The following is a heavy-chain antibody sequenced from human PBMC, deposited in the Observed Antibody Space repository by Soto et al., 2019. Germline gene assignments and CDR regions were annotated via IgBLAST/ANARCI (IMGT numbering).Heavy chain of an antibody. Sequence: EVQLVESGGGLVKPGGSPRLSCAASGFTFSDAWMSWVRQAPGKGLEWVGLIKKKTDGGTTDYAAPVKGRFTISRDDSKNTVYLQMSSLKTEDTAVYYCRTQWLDWGQGTLVTVSS. CDR1: GFTFSDAW. CDR3: RTQWLD. J-gene: IGHJ4*02. D-gene: IGHD6-19*01. CDR2: IKKKTDGGTT. V-gene: IGHV3-15*01.